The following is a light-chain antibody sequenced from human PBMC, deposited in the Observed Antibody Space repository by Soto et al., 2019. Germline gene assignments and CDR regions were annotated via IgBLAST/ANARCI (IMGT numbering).Light chain of an antibody. Sequence: DIVMTQSPDSLAVSLGERATINCKSSQSVLYSSNNKNSLAWYQQKPGQPPKLLIYWASTRESGVPDRFSGSASRTDFTLTISSLQADNVAVYYCQQYYSLGTFDQGTKLEIK. V-gene: IGKV4-1*01. J-gene: IGKJ2*02. CDR1: QSVLYSSNNKNS. CDR3: QQYYSLGT. CDR2: WAS.